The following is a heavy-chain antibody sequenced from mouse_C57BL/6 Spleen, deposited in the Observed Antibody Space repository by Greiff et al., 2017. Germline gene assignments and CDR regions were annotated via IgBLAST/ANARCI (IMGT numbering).Heavy chain of an antibody. CDR1: GYTFTSYW. J-gene: IGHJ4*01. CDR2: IDPSDSYT. Sequence: QVQLQQPGAELVMPGASVKLSCKASGYTFTSYWMHWVKQRPGQGLEWIGEIDPSDSYTNYNQKFKGKSTLTVDKSSSTAYMQLSSLTSEDSAVYYCARGLYYDGRGGYYAMEYWGQGTSVTVSS. D-gene: IGHD1-1*01. V-gene: IGHV1-69*01. CDR3: ARGLYYDGRGGYYAMEY.